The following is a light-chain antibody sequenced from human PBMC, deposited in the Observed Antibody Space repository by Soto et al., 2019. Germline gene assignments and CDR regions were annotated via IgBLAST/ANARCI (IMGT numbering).Light chain of an antibody. CDR2: KAS. V-gene: IGKV1-5*03. CDR1: QSISAW. Sequence: DIQLTQSPFTLYATAGNRVTLTGRASQSISAWLAWYQQKPGKAPKLLIYKASSLESGVPSRFSGSGSGTEFTLTISSLQPDDFATYYCQQYDSYSYTFGQGTLLEIK. J-gene: IGKJ2*01. CDR3: QQYDSYSYT.